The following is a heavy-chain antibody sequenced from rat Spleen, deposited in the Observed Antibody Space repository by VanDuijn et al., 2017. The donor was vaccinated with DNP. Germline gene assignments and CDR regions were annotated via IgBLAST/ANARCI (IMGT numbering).Heavy chain of an antibody. Sequence: EVKLVESGGGLVQPGRSLKLSCAASGFTFSNYYMAWVRQAPKKGLEWVATISISGSRIYFLDSVKGRFTISRDNAKSSLYLQMNSLKSEDTATYYCARHGEVHLRYAMDAWGQGTSVTVSS. CDR1: GFTFSNYY. D-gene: IGHD1-5*01. CDR3: ARHGEVHLRYAMDA. J-gene: IGHJ4*01. V-gene: IGHV5-25*01. CDR2: ISISGSRI.